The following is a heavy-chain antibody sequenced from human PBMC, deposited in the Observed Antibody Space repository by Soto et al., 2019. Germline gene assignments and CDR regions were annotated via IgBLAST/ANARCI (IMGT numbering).Heavy chain of an antibody. CDR3: ARDPLGTMAYYFDY. Sequence: QVQLVQSGAEVKKPGSSVKVSCKASGGTFSSYAISWVRQAPGQGLEWMGGIIPMFGTANYAQKFQGRVKITAAESTITAYMELSSRRSADTAVYYCARDPLGTMAYYFDYGGQGTLVTVAA. J-gene: IGHJ4*02. V-gene: IGHV1-69*01. D-gene: IGHD3-10*01. CDR1: GGTFSSYA. CDR2: IIPMFGTA.